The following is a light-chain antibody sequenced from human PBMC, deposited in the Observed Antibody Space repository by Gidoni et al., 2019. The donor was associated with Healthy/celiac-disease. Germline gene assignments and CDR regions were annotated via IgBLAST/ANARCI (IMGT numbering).Light chain of an antibody. CDR1: QSVTSIY. CDR2: GAS. CDR3: QQYGTSPWT. V-gene: IGKV3-20*01. J-gene: IGKJ1*01. Sequence: IVLTQSPGTLSLSPGERATLSCRASQSVTSIYLAWYQQKPGQAPRLLIYGASSRATGIPDRFSGSGSGTDFTLTIRRLEPEASAVYYCQQYGTSPWTFGQGTKVEIK.